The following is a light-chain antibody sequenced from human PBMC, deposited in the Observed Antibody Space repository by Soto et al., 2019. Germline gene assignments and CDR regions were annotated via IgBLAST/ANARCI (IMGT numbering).Light chain of an antibody. CDR1: SGHSSYA. CDR2: LSSDGSH. Sequence: QPVLTQSPSASASLGASVKLTCTLSSGHSSYAIAWHQQQPEKGPRYSMTLSSDGSHSKGDGIPDRFSGSSSGAERYLTISSLQSEDEADYYCQTWDTGARVVFGGGTKLTVL. CDR3: QTWDTGARVV. J-gene: IGLJ2*01. V-gene: IGLV4-69*01.